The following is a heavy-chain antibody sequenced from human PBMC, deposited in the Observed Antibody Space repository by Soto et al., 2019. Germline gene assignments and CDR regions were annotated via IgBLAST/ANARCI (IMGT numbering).Heavy chain of an antibody. CDR3: ARELKYCSSTSCYVGTFDY. CDR2: ISAYNGNT. Sequence: GASVKVSCKASGYTFTSYGISWVRQAPGQGLEWMGWISAYNGNTNYAQKLQGRVTMTTDTSTSTAYMELRSLRSDDTAVYYCARELKYCSSTSCYVGTFDYWGQGTLVTVSS. CDR1: GYTFTSYG. J-gene: IGHJ4*02. D-gene: IGHD2-2*01. V-gene: IGHV1-18*01.